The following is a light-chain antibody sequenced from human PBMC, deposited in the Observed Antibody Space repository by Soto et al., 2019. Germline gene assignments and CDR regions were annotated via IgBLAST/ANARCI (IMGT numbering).Light chain of an antibody. CDR2: GAS. J-gene: IGKJ1*01. CDR1: QTVTNNY. V-gene: IGKV3-20*01. Sequence: EIVLTQSPGTLSLSPGESATLSCRASQTVTNNYLAWYQQKPGQAPRLLIYGASSRAIDIPHRFTGSGSGADFXLTLSXXEPXDXXXXXXXXXGSSPRTFGQGTKVEIK. CDR3: XXXGSSPRT.